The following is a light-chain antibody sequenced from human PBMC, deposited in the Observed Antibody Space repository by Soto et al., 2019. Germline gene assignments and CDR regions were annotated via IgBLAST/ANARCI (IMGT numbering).Light chain of an antibody. J-gene: IGLJ1*01. CDR1: SSNSGAGYD. V-gene: IGLV1-40*01. CDR2: GNN. CDR3: QSYASSLSANFV. Sequence: QSVLTQAPSVSGAPGQRVTISCTGSSSNSGAGYDVHWYQQLPGKAPKLLIYGNNNRPSGVPDRFSGSKSGTSASLAITGLRADDEADYYCQSYASSLSANFVFGTGTKVTAL.